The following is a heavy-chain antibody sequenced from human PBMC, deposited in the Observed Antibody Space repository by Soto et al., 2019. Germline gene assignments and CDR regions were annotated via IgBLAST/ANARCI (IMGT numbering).Heavy chain of an antibody. V-gene: IGHV4-59*13. Sequence: QVQLHESGPGLVKPSETLSLTCSVSGVSMSGFYWSWIRQSPGQGLEWIGYIYYNGRTTYNPSLRRRVSISADMSKNQFFMYLTSVTAADTAVYYCATGGTTFGVVRNHWFDPWGPGKLVTVSS. CDR2: IYYNGRT. J-gene: IGHJ5*02. CDR1: GVSMSGFY. CDR3: ATGGTTFGVVRNHWFDP. D-gene: IGHD3-3*01.